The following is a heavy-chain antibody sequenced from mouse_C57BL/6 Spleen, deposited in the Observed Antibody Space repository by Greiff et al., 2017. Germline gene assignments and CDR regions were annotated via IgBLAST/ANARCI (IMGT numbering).Heavy chain of an antibody. Sequence: QVQLQQPGAELVMPGASVKLSCKASGYTFTSYWMHWVKQRPGQGLEWIGEIDPSDSYTNYNQKFKGKATLTVDKSSSTAYMQLSSLTSEDSAVYYCARGHYEYDKAWFAYWGQGTLVTVSA. CDR2: IDPSDSYT. V-gene: IGHV1-69*01. J-gene: IGHJ3*01. D-gene: IGHD2-4*01. CDR3: ARGHYEYDKAWFAY. CDR1: GYTFTSYW.